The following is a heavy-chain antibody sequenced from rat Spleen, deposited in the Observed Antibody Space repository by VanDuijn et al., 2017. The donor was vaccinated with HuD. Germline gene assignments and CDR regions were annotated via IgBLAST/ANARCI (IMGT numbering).Heavy chain of an antibody. J-gene: IGHJ2*01. D-gene: IGHD1-7*01. CDR1: GFTFSDYY. CDR2: ISYDGSST. Sequence: EVQLVESDGGLVQPGRSLKLSCAASGFTFSDYYMAWVRQAPTKGLEWVATISYDGSSTYYRDSVKGRFTISRDNAKSTLYLQMDSLRSEDTATYYCARHSEDTMAIRGMNYWGQGVMVTVSS. CDR3: ARHSEDTMAIRGMNY. V-gene: IGHV5-29*01.